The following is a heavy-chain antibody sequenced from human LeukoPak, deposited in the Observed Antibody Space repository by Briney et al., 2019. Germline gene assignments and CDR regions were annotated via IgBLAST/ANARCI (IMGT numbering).Heavy chain of an antibody. V-gene: IGHV3-66*02. J-gene: IGHJ4*02. CDR2: IYSGGST. Sequence: GGCLRLSCAASGFTVSSNYMSWVRQAPGKGLELVSVIYSGGSTYYADSVKGRFTISRDNSKNTLYLQMNSLRAEDTAVYYCAGGIAARPRIFDYWGQGTLVTVSS. CDR1: GFTVSSNY. CDR3: AGGIAARPRIFDY. D-gene: IGHD6-6*01.